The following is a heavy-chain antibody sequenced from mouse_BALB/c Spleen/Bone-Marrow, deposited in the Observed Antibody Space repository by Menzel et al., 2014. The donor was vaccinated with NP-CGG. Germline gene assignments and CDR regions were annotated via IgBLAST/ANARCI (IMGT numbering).Heavy chain of an antibody. CDR1: GYSFTGHY. V-gene: IGHV1-22*01. CDR2: VNPNNGGA. J-gene: IGHJ4*01. Sequence: VQLQQSGPDLVKPGASVKMSCKASGYSFTGHYMHWVKQSHGKSLEWIGRVNPNNGGATYNRKFRGKAILTVNKSSSTAYMELRSLTSEDSAVYYCSRGSDYEAMDYWGQGTSVTVSS. CDR3: SRGSDYEAMDY.